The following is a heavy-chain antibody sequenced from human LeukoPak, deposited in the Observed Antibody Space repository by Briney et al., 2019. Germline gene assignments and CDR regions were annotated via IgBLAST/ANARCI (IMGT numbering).Heavy chain of an antibody. V-gene: IGHV4-38-2*01. Sequence: SETLSLTCAVSGYSISSGYYWGWIRQPPGKGVEWIGSIYHSGSTYYNPSLKSRVTISVDTSKNQFSLKLSSVTSADTAVYYCAREGMPTGWFDPWGQGTLVTVSS. CDR1: GYSISSGYY. CDR2: IYHSGST. D-gene: IGHD1-1*01. J-gene: IGHJ5*02. CDR3: AREGMPTGWFDP.